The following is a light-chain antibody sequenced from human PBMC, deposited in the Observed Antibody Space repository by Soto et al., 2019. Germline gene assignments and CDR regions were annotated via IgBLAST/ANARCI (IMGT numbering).Light chain of an antibody. Sequence: EIVLTQPPATLSLSPGGRATLSCGASQSVSRSSLAWYQQRPGQAPRLLIYRASTRATGVPARFSGSGSGTEFTLTISSLQSEDFALYYCQQYQNLWTFGQGTKVDIK. CDR3: QQYQNLWT. CDR1: QSVSRSS. CDR2: RAS. V-gene: IGKV3D-7*01. J-gene: IGKJ1*01.